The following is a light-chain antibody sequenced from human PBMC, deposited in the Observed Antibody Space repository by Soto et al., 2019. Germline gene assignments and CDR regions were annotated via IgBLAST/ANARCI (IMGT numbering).Light chain of an antibody. V-gene: IGLV2-11*01. CDR1: SSDVGGYNY. CDR2: DVS. CDR3: CSYAGSYTPLYV. Sequence: QSALTQPRSVSGSPGQSVTISCTGTSSDVGGYNYVSWYQQHPGKAPKLMIYDVSKRPSGVPDRFSGSKSGNTASLTISGXXXXXXXXXYCCSYAGSYTPLYVFGTGTKVTVL. J-gene: IGLJ1*01.